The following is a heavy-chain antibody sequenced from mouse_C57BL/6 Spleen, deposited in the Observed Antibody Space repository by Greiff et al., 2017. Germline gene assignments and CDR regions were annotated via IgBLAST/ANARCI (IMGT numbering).Heavy chain of an antibody. CDR1: GYSITSGYY. D-gene: IGHD2-1*01. Sequence: EVKLLESGPGLVKPSQSLSLTCSVTGYSITSGYYWNWIRQFPGNKLEWMGYISYDGSNNYNPSLKNRNSITRDTSKNQFFLKLNSVTTEDTATYYCARVPIYYGNYEGAMDYWGQGTSVTVSS. CDR2: ISYDGSN. V-gene: IGHV3-6*01. J-gene: IGHJ4*01. CDR3: ARVPIYYGNYEGAMDY.